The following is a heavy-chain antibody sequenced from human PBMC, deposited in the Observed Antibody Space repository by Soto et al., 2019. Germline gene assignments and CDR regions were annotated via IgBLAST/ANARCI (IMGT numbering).Heavy chain of an antibody. V-gene: IGHV1-69*06. Sequence: SVKVSCKASGGTFSSYAITWVRQAPGQGLDWMGGIIPIFGTANYAQKFQGRVTITADKSTSTAYMELSSLRYDETAVYYCARQQITGTGPRDYWGQGTLGT. CDR2: IIPIFGTA. J-gene: IGHJ4*02. CDR3: ARQQITGTGPRDY. D-gene: IGHD1-7*01. CDR1: GGTFSSYA.